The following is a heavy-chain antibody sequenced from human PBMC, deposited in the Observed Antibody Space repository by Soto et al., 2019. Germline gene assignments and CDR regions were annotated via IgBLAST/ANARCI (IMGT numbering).Heavy chain of an antibody. CDR3: VRGGGGYGNGMIDY. V-gene: IGHV4-59*01. CDR1: GGSIRNYY. D-gene: IGHD5-18*01. Sequence: PSETLSLTCTVSGGSIRNYYWSGSRQAPGKGLEGGGYISYIATTNYNPSLKRRVTISVDTSKNQFSLRLTSVTAEDTAVYYCVRGGGGYGNGMIDYWGQGTPVTVSS. J-gene: IGHJ4*02. CDR2: ISYIATT.